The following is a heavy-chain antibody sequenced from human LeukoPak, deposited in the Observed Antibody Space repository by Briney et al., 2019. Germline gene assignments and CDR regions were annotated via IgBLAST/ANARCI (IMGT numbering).Heavy chain of an antibody. CDR1: GFTFSDTW. CDR3: ARDRGSSGRGYDAFDI. J-gene: IGHJ3*02. D-gene: IGHD6-19*01. V-gene: IGHV3-74*01. Sequence: GGSLRLSCAASGFTFSDTWMHWVRQAPGEGLVWVSRIRSDGSDTRYAESVKGRFTISRDNAKNTLYLQMNSLRAEDTALYYCARDRGSSGRGYDAFDIWGQGTMVTVSS. CDR2: IRSDGSDT.